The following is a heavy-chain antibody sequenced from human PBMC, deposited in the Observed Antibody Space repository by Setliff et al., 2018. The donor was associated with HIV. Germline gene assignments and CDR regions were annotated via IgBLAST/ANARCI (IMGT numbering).Heavy chain of an antibody. CDR2: IETDGTST. J-gene: IGHJ5*02. CDR1: GFTFSSYW. CDR3: ARDSRYFEMDWWFDP. V-gene: IGHV3-74*01. Sequence: PGGSLRLSCSASGFTFSSYWMHWVRQAPGKGLVWVSRIETDGTSTTYADSVKGRFTIARDNSKNTLYVQMNSLRPEDTAVYCCARDSRYFEMDWWFDPWGQGTLVTVSS. D-gene: IGHD3-9*01.